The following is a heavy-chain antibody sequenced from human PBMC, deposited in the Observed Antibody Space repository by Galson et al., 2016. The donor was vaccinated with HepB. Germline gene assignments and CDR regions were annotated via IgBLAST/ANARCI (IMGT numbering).Heavy chain of an antibody. Sequence: SLRLSCAASGFRVSDNYMSWVRQSPGQGLEWVSLLYLAGSTDYADSVRGRFIISRDDSQTIFYLQMNNLRPEDTAIYYCARDPSRGVRALDVWGQGTLVTVSS. D-gene: IGHD2-8*01. V-gene: IGHV3-53*01. CDR2: LYLAGST. CDR3: ARDPSRGVRALDV. J-gene: IGHJ3*01. CDR1: GFRVSDNY.